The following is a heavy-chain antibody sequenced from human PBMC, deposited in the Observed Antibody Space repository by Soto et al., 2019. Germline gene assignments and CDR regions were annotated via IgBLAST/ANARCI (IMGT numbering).Heavy chain of an antibody. D-gene: IGHD2-2*01. CDR3: AKHEGYCSTTTCSNFDY. J-gene: IGHJ4*02. Sequence: GQALKLSCTVSGYTFTSYWIAWVRQMPGKGLEWMGIIYPGDSDSSYSPSFQGQVTISADKSINTAYLHWSSLKASDTAIYYCAKHEGYCSTTTCSNFDYWGQGTLV. CDR2: IYPGDSDS. CDR1: GYTFTSYW. V-gene: IGHV5-51*01.